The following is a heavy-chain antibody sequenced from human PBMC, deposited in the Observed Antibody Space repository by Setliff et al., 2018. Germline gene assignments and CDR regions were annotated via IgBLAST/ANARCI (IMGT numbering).Heavy chain of an antibody. D-gene: IGHD2-2*01. CDR2: INPNSGGT. CDR1: GYTFTGYY. V-gene: IGHV1-2*02. J-gene: IGHJ6*02. Sequence: ASVKVSCKASGYTFTGYYMHWVRQAPGQGLEWMGWINPNSGGTNYAQKFQGRVTMTRDTSTSTAYMELSRLRSDDTAVYYCAREIRVVVPAAPRYYGMDVWGQGTTVTVSS. CDR3: AREIRVVVPAAPRYYGMDV.